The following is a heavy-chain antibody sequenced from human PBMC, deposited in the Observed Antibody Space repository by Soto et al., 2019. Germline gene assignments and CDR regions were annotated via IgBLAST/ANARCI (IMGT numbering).Heavy chain of an antibody. CDR1: GFTISSYS. CDR3: AKVRDCSSTSGPHLGLDP. V-gene: IGHV3-23*01. Sequence: HPGGSLRLSCAASGFTISSYSMSWVRQAPGKGLEWGSAISGSGGSTYYADSVKGRFTISRDNSKNTRYLQMNSLRAEDTAVYYCAKVRDCSSTSGPHLGLDPWGQGTLVNV. CDR2: ISGSGGST. J-gene: IGHJ5*02. D-gene: IGHD2-2*01.